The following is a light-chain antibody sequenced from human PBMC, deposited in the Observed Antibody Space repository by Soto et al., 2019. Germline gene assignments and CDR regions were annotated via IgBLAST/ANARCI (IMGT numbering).Light chain of an antibody. CDR1: QSVLYSSNNKNY. Sequence: DIVMTQSPDSLAVSLGERATINCKSSQSVLYSSNNKNYLAWYQQRPGQPPKLLMYWASTRESGVPDRFSGSGSGTDFTLTSTSLQAEDVAVYYCQQYESTPPTFGQGTKLEIK. CDR2: WAS. J-gene: IGKJ2*01. V-gene: IGKV4-1*01. CDR3: QQYESTPPT.